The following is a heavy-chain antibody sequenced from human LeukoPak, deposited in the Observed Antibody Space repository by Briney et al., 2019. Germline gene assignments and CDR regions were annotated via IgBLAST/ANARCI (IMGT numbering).Heavy chain of an antibody. Sequence: SETLSLTCAVSGGSISSGGYSWSWIRQPPGKGLEWIGYIYHSGSTYYNPSLKSRVTISVDRSKNQFSLKLSSVTAADTAVYYCARFSHYYDSSGYYNYYFDYWGQGTLVTVSS. V-gene: IGHV4-30-2*01. J-gene: IGHJ4*02. CDR1: GGSISSGGYS. D-gene: IGHD3-22*01. CDR3: ARFSHYYDSSGYYNYYFDY. CDR2: IYHSGST.